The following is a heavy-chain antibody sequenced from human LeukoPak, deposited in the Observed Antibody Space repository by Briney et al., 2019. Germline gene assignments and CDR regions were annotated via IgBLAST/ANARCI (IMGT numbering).Heavy chain of an antibody. CDR1: GFTFSSYA. Sequence: PGGSLRLSCAASGFTFSSYAMSWVRQAPGKGLEWVSAISGSGGSTYYADSVKGRFTISRDNSKNTLYLQMNSLRAEDTAVYYCAKEWKYSSSPGEDYFDYWGQGTLVTVSS. V-gene: IGHV3-23*01. CDR2: ISGSGGST. J-gene: IGHJ4*02. D-gene: IGHD6-6*01. CDR3: AKEWKYSSSPGEDYFDY.